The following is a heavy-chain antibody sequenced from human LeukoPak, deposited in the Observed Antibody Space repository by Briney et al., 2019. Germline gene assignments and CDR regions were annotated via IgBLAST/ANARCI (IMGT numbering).Heavy chain of an antibody. V-gene: IGHV1-2*02. CDR1: GYTFTAYL. Sequence: GASVKVSCEASGYTFTAYLLHWVRQAPGQGLEWMGWINPNRGETDYAQNFQGRVTMTRETSINTAYMDLNRLRPDDTAVYYCVRSPTSGTYYNRPYYFDYWGQGTLVTVSS. J-gene: IGHJ4*02. D-gene: IGHD3-10*01. CDR2: INPNRGET. CDR3: VRSPTSGTYYNRPYYFDY.